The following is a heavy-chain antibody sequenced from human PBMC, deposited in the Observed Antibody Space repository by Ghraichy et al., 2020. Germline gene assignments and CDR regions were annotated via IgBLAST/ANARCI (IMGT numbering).Heavy chain of an antibody. CDR2: ISGSGGST. CDR1: GFTFSSYA. Sequence: GGSLRLSCAASGFTFSSYAMSWVRQAPGKGLEWVSAISGSGGSTYYADSVKGRFTISRDNSKNTLYLQMNSLRAEDTAVYYCAKGSTYYYDSSGYYPTDEDYYMDVWGKGTTVTVSS. D-gene: IGHD3-22*01. V-gene: IGHV3-23*01. J-gene: IGHJ6*03. CDR3: AKGSTYYYDSSGYYPTDEDYYMDV.